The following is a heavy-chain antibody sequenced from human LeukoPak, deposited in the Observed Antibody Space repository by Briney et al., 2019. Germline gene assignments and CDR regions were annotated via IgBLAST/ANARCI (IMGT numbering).Heavy chain of an antibody. CDR3: AKVFLRLGEDY. J-gene: IGHJ4*02. V-gene: IGHV4-38-2*02. Sequence: SETLSLTCTVSGYSISSGYYWGWIRQPPGKGLEWIGSIYHSGSTYYNPSLKSRVTISADTSKNQFSLKLRSVTAADTAVYYCAKVFLRLGEDYWGQGTLVTVSS. CDR1: GYSISSGYY. CDR2: IYHSGST. D-gene: IGHD2/OR15-2a*01.